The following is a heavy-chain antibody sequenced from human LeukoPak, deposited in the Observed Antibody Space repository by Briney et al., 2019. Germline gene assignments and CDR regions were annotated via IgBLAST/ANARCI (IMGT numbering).Heavy chain of an antibody. CDR1: GYTFTTYY. CDR2: ISPSGGST. D-gene: IGHD2-21*02. CDR3: ATSGGDAIRPFDY. V-gene: IGHV1-46*01. Sequence: ASVKVSCKASGYTFTTYYMHWVRQAPGQGLEWMGIISPSGGSTSYAQKFQGRVTMTRDTSTSTVYMELSSLRSEDTAVYYCATSGGDAIRPFDYWGQGTLVTVSS. J-gene: IGHJ4*02.